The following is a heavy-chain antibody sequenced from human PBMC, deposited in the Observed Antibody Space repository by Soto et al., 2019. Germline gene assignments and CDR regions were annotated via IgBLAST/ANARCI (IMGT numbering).Heavy chain of an antibody. Sequence: PGGSLRLSCAASGFTFSSYGMHWVRQAPGKGLEWVAVISYDGSNKYYADSVKGRFTISRDNSKNTLYLQMNSLRAEDTAVYYCAKLSGPFDYWGQGTLVTSPQ. V-gene: IGHV3-30*18. CDR3: AKLSGPFDY. D-gene: IGHD2-8*02. CDR1: GFTFSSYG. CDR2: ISYDGSNK. J-gene: IGHJ4*02.